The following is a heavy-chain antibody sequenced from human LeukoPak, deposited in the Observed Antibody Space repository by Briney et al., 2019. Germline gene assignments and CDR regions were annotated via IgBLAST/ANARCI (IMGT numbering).Heavy chain of an antibody. D-gene: IGHD6-13*01. CDR2: FYYSGST. V-gene: IGHV4-39*02. CDR3: AREIAADGDHNWFDS. J-gene: IGHJ5*01. Sequence: SETLSLTCTVSGGSISSSNYFWGWIRQPPGKGLEWIGSFYYSGSTYYNPSLKSRVTISVDTSKNQFSLKLSSVTAADTAVYYCAREIAADGDHNWFDSWGQGTLVTVSS. CDR1: GGSISSSNYF.